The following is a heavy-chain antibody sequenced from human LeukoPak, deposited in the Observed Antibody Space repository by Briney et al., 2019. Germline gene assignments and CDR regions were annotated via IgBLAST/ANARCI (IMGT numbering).Heavy chain of an antibody. CDR1: GYSISSGYY. Sequence: SETLSLTCTVSGYSISSGYYWGWIRQPPGKGLEWIGSIYHSGSTYYNPSLKSRVTISIDTSKNQFSLKLSSVTAADTAVYYCASGSRWYTGFDYWGQGTLVTVSS. CDR2: IYHSGST. D-gene: IGHD6-13*01. J-gene: IGHJ4*02. CDR3: ASGSRWYTGFDY. V-gene: IGHV4-38-2*02.